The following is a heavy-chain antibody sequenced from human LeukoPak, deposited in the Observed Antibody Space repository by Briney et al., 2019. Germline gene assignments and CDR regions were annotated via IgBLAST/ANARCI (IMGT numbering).Heavy chain of an antibody. CDR3: ARDLVDILTGYTYFDY. D-gene: IGHD3-9*01. CDR2: IYYSRST. Sequence: PSETLSLTCTVSGGSVSSYYWSWIRQPPGKGLEWIGYIYYSRSTNYNPSLKSRVTISVDTSKNQFSLKLSSVTAADTAVYYCARDLVDILTGYTYFDYWGQGTLVTVSS. CDR1: GGSVSSYY. V-gene: IGHV4-59*02. J-gene: IGHJ4*02.